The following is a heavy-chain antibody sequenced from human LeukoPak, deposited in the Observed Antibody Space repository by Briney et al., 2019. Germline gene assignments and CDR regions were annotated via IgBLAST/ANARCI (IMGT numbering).Heavy chain of an antibody. CDR1: GGSISSYY. Sequence: KPSETLSLTCTVSGGSISSYYWSWIRQPPGKGLEWIGYIYYSGSTNYNPSLKSRVTISVDTSKNQFSLKLSSVTAADTAVYYCAGERYSYGLRGGYYYYYGMDVWGQGTTVTVSS. CDR2: IYYSGST. CDR3: AGERYSYGLRGGYYYYYGMDV. D-gene: IGHD5-18*01. V-gene: IGHV4-59*01. J-gene: IGHJ6*02.